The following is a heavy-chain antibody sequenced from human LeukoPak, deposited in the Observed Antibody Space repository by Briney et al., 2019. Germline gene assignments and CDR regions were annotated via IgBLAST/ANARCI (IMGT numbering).Heavy chain of an antibody. Sequence: PGGSLRLSCAASGFTFSTYSINWVRQAPGKGLEWVSSISHSGTYIYYADSVKGRFTISRDNAKNSLYLQMNSLRAEDTAVYYCASDFLNRRSNIAAQTTQTLYYFNYWGQGTLVTVSS. CDR1: GFTFSTYS. CDR2: ISHSGTYI. V-gene: IGHV3-21*01. D-gene: IGHD6-6*01. CDR3: ASDFLNRRSNIAAQTTQTLYYFNY. J-gene: IGHJ4*02.